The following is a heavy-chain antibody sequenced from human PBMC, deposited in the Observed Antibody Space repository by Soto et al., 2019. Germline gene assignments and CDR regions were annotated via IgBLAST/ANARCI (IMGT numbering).Heavy chain of an antibody. CDR2: VYYSGST. CDR3: ARGYYPSRGQSNTFDI. J-gene: IGHJ3*02. CDR1: GASISSSY. V-gene: IGHV4-59*01. D-gene: IGHD3-22*01. Sequence: TEPLSLTCTVSGASISSSYWSWIRQSPGKGLEWIGYVYYSGSTNYNPSLKSRVTISVDTSKNQFSLKLSSVTAADTSVYYCARGYYPSRGQSNTFDIWGQGTMVTVSS.